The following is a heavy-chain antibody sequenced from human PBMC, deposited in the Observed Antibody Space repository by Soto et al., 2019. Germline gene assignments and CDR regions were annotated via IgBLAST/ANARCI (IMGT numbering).Heavy chain of an antibody. V-gene: IGHV1-69*13. D-gene: IGHD5-12*01. CDR2: IIPIFGTA. CDR3: AGRPPEMATTRYYFDY. CDR1: GVTFSSHA. Sequence: AVMVSCKASGVTFSSHAISWVRQAPGQGLGWMGGIIPIFGTANYAQKFQGRVTITADESTSTAYMELSSLRSEDTAVYYCAGRPPEMATTRYYFDYWGQGTLVTVSS. J-gene: IGHJ4*02.